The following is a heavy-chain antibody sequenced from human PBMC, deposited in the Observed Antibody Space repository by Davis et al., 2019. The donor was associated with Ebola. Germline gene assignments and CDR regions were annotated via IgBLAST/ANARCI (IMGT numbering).Heavy chain of an antibody. CDR3: ARMAWIQLGYYYYGMDV. Sequence: ASVKVSCKASGYTFTSYYMHWVRQAPGQGLEWMGIINPSGGSTSYAQKFQGRVTMTRDTSTSTVYMELSSLRSEDTAVYYCARMAWIQLGYYYYGMDVWGQGTTVTVSS. V-gene: IGHV1-46*03. CDR1: GYTFTSYY. CDR2: INPSGGST. J-gene: IGHJ6*02. D-gene: IGHD5-18*01.